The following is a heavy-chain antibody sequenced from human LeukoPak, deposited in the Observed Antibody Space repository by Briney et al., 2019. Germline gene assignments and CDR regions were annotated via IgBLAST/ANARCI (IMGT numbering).Heavy chain of an antibody. Sequence: GGSLRLSCAASGFTFSNYEMNWVRQAPGKGLEWISYISSSGSTIYYADSMKGRFTISRDNAKNSLYLQMNSLRVEDTAVYYCARASAPPSFYYYYGMDVWGQGTTVTVSS. CDR3: ARASAPPSFYYYYGMDV. CDR2: ISSSGSTI. J-gene: IGHJ6*02. V-gene: IGHV3-48*03. CDR1: GFTFSNYE.